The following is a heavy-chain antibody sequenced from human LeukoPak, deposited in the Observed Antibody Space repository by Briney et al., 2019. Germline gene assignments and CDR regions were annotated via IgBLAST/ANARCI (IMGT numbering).Heavy chain of an antibody. CDR1: GFPFSIYW. CDR2: INADGSAK. CDR3: AKGGHLDD. Sequence: GGSLRLSCGASGFPFSIYWMSWARQAPGKGLEWVANINADGSAKYSVDSVKGRFTVSRDNGNNSLYLQMNSLRAEDTAVYYCAKGGHLDDWGQGTLVTVSS. D-gene: IGHD3-16*01. J-gene: IGHJ4*02. V-gene: IGHV3-7*03.